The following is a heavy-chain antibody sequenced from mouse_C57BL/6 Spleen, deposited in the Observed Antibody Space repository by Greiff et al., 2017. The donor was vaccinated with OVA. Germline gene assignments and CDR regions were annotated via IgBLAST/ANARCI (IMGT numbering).Heavy chain of an antibody. V-gene: IGHV5-16*01. CDR2: INYDGSST. CDR1: GFTFSDYY. CDR3: AREGIYYYGSSDYYAMDY. J-gene: IGHJ4*01. D-gene: IGHD1-1*01. Sequence: EVKLVESEGGLVQPGSSMKLSCTASGFTFSDYYMAWVRQVPEKGLEWVANINYDGSSTYYLDSLKSRFIISRDNAKNILYLQMSSLKSEDTATYYCAREGIYYYGSSDYYAMDYWGQGTSVTVSS.